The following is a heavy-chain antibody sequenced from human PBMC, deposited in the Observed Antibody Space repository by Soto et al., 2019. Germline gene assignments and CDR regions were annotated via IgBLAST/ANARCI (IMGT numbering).Heavy chain of an antibody. CDR1: GFTFSSYA. V-gene: IGHV3-30-3*01. CDR3: ARDHELVGYNWFDP. Sequence: GGSLRLSCAASGFTFSSYAMHWVRQAPGKGLEWVAVISYDGSNKYYADSVKGRFTISRDNSKNTLYLQMNSLRAEDTAVYYCARDHELVGYNWFDPWGQGTLVTVSS. CDR2: ISYDGSNK. D-gene: IGHD6-6*01. J-gene: IGHJ5*02.